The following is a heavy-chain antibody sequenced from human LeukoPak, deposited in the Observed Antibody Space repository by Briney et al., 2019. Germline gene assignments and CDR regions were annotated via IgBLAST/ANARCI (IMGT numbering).Heavy chain of an antibody. CDR3: ARHGYCSSTSCYHPGFDP. J-gene: IGHJ5*02. D-gene: IGHD2-2*01. CDR1: GGSISSYY. V-gene: IGHV4-59*08. Sequence: SETLSLTCTVSGGSISSYYWSWIRQPPAKGLEWIGYVYYSGSTNYNPSLKSRVTISVDTSKNQFALKLSSVTAADTAVYYCARHGYCSSTSCYHPGFDPWGQGTLVTVSS. CDR2: VYYSGST.